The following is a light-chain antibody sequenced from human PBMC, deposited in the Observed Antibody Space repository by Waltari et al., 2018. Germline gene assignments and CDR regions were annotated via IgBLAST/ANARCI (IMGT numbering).Light chain of an antibody. CDR1: SSNIGSNT. V-gene: IGLV1-44*01. CDR2: SNN. J-gene: IGLJ2*01. CDR3: AAWDDSLNGVV. Sequence: QSVLTQPPSASGTPGQRVTISCSGSSSNIGSNTVNWYQQLPGTAPKLLIYSNNQRPSGVPDRSSGSKSGPSASLAISWLQSEDEADYYCAAWDDSLNGVVFGGGTKLTVL.